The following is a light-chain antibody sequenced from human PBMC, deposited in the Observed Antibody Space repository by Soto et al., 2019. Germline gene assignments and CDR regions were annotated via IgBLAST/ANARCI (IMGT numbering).Light chain of an antibody. V-gene: IGLV3-21*02. CDR3: QVWDSTNDHFV. Sequence: SYDLAQPPCVSLAPGQTARITCVGSNIGRKSVHWYQQKPGQAPVLAVFDDSDRPSGIPERFSGSNSGNTATLTISSVEAGDEADYFCQVWDSTNDHFVFGTGTKV. CDR2: DDS. CDR1: NIGRKS. J-gene: IGLJ1*01.